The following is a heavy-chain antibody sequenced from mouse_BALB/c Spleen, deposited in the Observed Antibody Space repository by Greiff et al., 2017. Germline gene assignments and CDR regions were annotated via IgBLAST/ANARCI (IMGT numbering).Heavy chain of an antibody. CDR3: ARFWEHYYGSVGYAMDY. Sequence: LMESGAELARPGASVKLSCKASGYTFTSYWMQWVKQRPGQGLEWIGAIYPGDGDTRYTQKFKGKATLTADKSSSTAYMQLSSLASEDSAVYYCARFWEHYYGSVGYAMDYWGQGTSVTVSS. V-gene: IGHV1-87*01. J-gene: IGHJ4*01. CDR1: GYTFTSYW. D-gene: IGHD1-2*01. CDR2: IYPGDGDT.